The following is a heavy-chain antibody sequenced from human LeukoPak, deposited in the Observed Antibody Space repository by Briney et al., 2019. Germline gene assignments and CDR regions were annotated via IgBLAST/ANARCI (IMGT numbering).Heavy chain of an antibody. CDR3: AGGTMVRGVPLGY. D-gene: IGHD3-10*01. Sequence: SGGSLTLSCAASGFTFSSYGMHWVRQAPGKGLEWVAVIWYDGSNKYYADSVKGRFTISRDNSKNTLYLQMNSLRAEDTAVYYCAGGTMVRGVPLGYWGQGTLVTVSS. CDR2: IWYDGSNK. J-gene: IGHJ4*02. CDR1: GFTFSSYG. V-gene: IGHV3-33*01.